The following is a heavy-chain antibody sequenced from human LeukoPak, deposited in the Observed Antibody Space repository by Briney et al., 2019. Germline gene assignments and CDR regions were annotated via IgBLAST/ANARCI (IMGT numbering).Heavy chain of an antibody. CDR2: ILAGGTTT. V-gene: IGHV3-23*01. D-gene: IGHD2-2*01. CDR3: AKEGCSRSSCYDPPYYFYIDV. Sequence: GGSLRLSCAASGFTLTNWGMTWVRQAPGKGLEWVASILAGGTTTYYADSVKGRFTISRDNSQNMVFLQLNSLRDEDTALYFCAKEGCSRSSCYDPPYYFYIDVWGKGITVTISS. J-gene: IGHJ6*03. CDR1: GFTLTNWG.